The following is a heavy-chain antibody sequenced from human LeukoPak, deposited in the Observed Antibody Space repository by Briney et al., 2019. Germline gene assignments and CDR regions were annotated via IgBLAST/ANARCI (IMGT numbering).Heavy chain of an antibody. V-gene: IGHV5-51*01. J-gene: IGHJ5*02. CDR2: IYVDDSDT. CDR3: ARWIAAGGYNWFDP. Sequence: GESLKISCEASGYTSTNYWIGWVRQMPGKGLEWMGIIYVDDSDTRYSPSFQGQVTISIDKSISTAYLQWISLKASDTAMYYCARWIAAGGYNWFDPWGQGTLVTVSS. D-gene: IGHD6-13*01. CDR1: GYTSTNYW.